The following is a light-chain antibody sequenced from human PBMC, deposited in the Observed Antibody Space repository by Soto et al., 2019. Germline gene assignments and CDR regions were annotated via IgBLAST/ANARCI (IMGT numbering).Light chain of an antibody. V-gene: IGKV1-5*03. CDR1: QSISSW. J-gene: IGKJ5*01. CDR3: QQYKSYSIT. CDR2: KAS. Sequence: DIQMTQSPSTLSASVGDRVTITCRASQSISSWLAWYQQKPGKAPKLLIYKASSLESGVPSRFSGSGSGTEFTLTISSLQPDDSATYYCQQYKSYSITFGQGTRLEIK.